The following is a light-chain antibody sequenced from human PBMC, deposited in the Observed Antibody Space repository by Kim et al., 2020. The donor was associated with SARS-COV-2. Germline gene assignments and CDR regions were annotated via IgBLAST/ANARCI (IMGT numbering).Light chain of an antibody. Sequence: EIVLTQSPGTLSLSPGERATLSCRASQSVASNHIAWFQQKPGQTPRLLIYGTSSRVTGIPDRFRASGSGTDFTLTISRLEPEDFAVYYCQQYDNSPYTFGQGTKLEI. J-gene: IGKJ2*01. CDR2: GTS. CDR1: QSVASNH. V-gene: IGKV3-20*01. CDR3: QQYDNSPYT.